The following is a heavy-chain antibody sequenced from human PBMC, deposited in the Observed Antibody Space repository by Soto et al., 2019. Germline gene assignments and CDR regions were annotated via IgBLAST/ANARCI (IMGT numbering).Heavy chain of an antibody. CDR3: ASRGYSYGFSRGIDV. CDR2: IYYSWST. J-gene: IGHJ6*02. CDR1: GGSISSGGYY. D-gene: IGHD5-18*01. Sequence: SETLSLTCTVSGGSISSGGYYWSWIRQHPGKGLEWIGYIYYSWSTYYNPSLKRRVTISVDTSKNQFSLKLSFVTAAGTAVYYRASRGYSYGFSRGIDVWGQGTMVTVSS. V-gene: IGHV4-31*03.